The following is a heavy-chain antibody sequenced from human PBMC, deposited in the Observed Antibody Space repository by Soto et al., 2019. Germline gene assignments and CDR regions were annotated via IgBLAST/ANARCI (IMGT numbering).Heavy chain of an antibody. V-gene: IGHV3-11*06. J-gene: IGHJ5*02. Sequence: PGGSLRLSCAASGFTFNHYYMSWIRQAPGKGLEWVSYISSSSSYINYADSVKGRFTISRDNAKNSLYLQMNSLRAEDTAVYYFARVVRGGRFNWFDPWGQGTLVTVSS. D-gene: IGHD2-15*01. CDR2: ISSSSSYI. CDR3: ARVVRGGRFNWFDP. CDR1: GFTFNHYY.